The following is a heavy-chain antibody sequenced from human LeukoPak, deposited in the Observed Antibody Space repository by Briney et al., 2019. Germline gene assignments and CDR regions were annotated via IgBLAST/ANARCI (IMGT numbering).Heavy chain of an antibody. CDR2: ISYDGSNK. CDR3: AKDFRSSVTSEDY. V-gene: IGHV3-30*18. D-gene: IGHD2-2*01. Sequence: QPGRSLRLSCAASGFTFSSYGMHWVRQAPGKGLEWVAVISYDGSNKYYADSVKGRFTISRDNSKNTLYLQMNSLRAEDTAVYCCAKDFRSSVTSEDYWGQGTLVTVSS. CDR1: GFTFSSYG. J-gene: IGHJ4*02.